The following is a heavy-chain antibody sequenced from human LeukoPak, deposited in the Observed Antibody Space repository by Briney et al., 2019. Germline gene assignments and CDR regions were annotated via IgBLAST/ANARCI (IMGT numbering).Heavy chain of an antibody. CDR1: GFTFSSYS. J-gene: IGHJ5*02. CDR3: ERLGLHGRAP. Sequence: NTGGSLRLSCAASGFTFSSYSMNWVRQAPGKGLEWVSSISSSSSYIYYADSVKGRFTISRDNAKNSLYLQMNSLRAEDTAVYYCERLGLHGRAPWGRGTLVTVSS. V-gene: IGHV3-21*01. CDR2: ISSSSSYI. D-gene: IGHD5-24*01.